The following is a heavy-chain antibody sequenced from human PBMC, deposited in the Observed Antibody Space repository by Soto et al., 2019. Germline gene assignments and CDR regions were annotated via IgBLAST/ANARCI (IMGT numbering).Heavy chain of an antibody. V-gene: IGHV4-34*01. Sequence: SETLSLTCAVYGGSFSGYYWSWIRQPPGKGLEWIGEINHSGSTNYNPSLKSRVTISVDTSKNQFSLKLSSVTAADTAVYYCARGARWFDPWGQGTLVTVSS. J-gene: IGHJ5*02. CDR2: INHSGST. CDR1: GGSFSGYY. CDR3: ARGARWFDP.